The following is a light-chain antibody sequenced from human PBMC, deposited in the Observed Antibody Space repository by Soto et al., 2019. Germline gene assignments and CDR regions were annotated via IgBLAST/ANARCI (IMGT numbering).Light chain of an antibody. V-gene: IGKV3-20*01. CDR3: QQYGKLPIT. Sequence: EIVLTQSPATLSVSPGERVTLSCRASQSVSSNLAWYQQEPGQAPRLLIYGASSRATGIPDRFSGSGSGTDFTLTINRLEPEDFAVYYCQQYGKLPITFGQGTRLEIK. J-gene: IGKJ5*01. CDR2: GAS. CDR1: QSVSSN.